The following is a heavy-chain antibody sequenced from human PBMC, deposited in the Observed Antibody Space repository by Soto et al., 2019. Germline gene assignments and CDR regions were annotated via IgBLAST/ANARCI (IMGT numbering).Heavy chain of an antibody. CDR2: IIPIFGTA. CDR1: GGTFSSYA. J-gene: IGHJ6*02. D-gene: IGHD3-16*01. V-gene: IGHV1-69*12. CDR3: ARGVGDYEGPRSYCMDV. Sequence: QVQLVQSGAEVKKPGSSVKVSCKASGGTFSSYAISWVRQAPGQGLEWMGGIIPIFGTANYAQKFQGRVTMTAAESTSTAYMELSSLRSDDTAVYYCARGVGDYEGPRSYCMDVWGQGTTVTVSS.